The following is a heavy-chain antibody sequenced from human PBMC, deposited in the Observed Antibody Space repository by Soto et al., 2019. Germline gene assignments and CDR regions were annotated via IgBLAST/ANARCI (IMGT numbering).Heavy chain of an antibody. D-gene: IGHD2-2*01. Sequence: QVQLQESGPGLVKPSQTLSLTCTVSGGSISSGGYYWSWIRQHPGKGLEWIGYIYYSGSTYYNPSLKSRVTISVDTSKNQFSLKLSSVTAADTAVYYCARTLVVPAAMEGGFDYWGQGTLVTVSS. J-gene: IGHJ4*02. CDR2: IYYSGST. CDR1: GGSISSGGYY. CDR3: ARTLVVPAAMEGGFDY. V-gene: IGHV4-31*03.